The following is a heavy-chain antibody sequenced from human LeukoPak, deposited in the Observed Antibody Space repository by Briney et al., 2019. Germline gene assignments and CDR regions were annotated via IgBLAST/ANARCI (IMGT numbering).Heavy chain of an antibody. V-gene: IGHV4-30-4*01. Sequence: SETLSLTCTVSGGSIISDDYYWSWIRQPPGKGLEWIAYIYYSGSTNYNPSLKSRVSISVDTSKNQFSLKLSSVTSADTAVYYCARSGYSYGYGYWGQGTLVTVSS. D-gene: IGHD5-18*01. CDR3: ARSGYSYGYGY. J-gene: IGHJ4*02. CDR1: GGSIISDDYY. CDR2: IYYSGST.